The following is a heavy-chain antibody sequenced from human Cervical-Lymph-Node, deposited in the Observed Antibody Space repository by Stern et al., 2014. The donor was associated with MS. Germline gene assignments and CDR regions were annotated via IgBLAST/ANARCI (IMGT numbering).Heavy chain of an antibody. D-gene: IGHD3-22*01. V-gene: IGHV1-58*02. CDR3: AATIFYDSSGYYGMDV. CDR1: GFTFTTSA. J-gene: IGHJ6*02. Sequence: QLVESGPEVKKPGTSVKVSCKASGFTFTTSAMQWVRQARGQRLEWIGWIVVGSGSTNYAQKFQERVTITRDMSTSTAYMELSSLRSEDTAVYYCAATIFYDSSGYYGMDVWGQGTTVTVSS. CDR2: IVVGSGST.